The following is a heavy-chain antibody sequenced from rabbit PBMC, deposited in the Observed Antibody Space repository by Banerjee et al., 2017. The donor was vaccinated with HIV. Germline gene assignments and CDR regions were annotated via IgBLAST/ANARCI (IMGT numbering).Heavy chain of an antibody. CDR2: ISTAGSA. CDR3: ARDLAGVTGWNFGL. CDR1: GFTFSSYW. J-gene: IGHJ4*01. V-gene: IGHV1S45*01. D-gene: IGHD4-1*01. Sequence: QEQLEESGGDLVKPEGSLTLTCTASGFTFSSYWMCWVRQAPGKGLEWIACISTAGSAYYASWAKGRFTISKTSSTTVTLQMTSLTAADTATYFCARDLAGVTGWNFGLWGPGTLVTVS.